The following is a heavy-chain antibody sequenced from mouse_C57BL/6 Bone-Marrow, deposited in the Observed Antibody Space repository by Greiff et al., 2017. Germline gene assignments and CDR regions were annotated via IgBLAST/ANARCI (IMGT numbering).Heavy chain of an antibody. CDR3: ARGWLLPYWYFDV. Sequence: EVKLMESGPELVKPGASVKMSCKASGYTFTDYNMHWVKQSHGKSLEWIGYINPNNGGTSYNQKFKGKATLTVNKSASTAYMGLRSLTSEDSAVYYCARGWLLPYWYFDVWGTGTTVTVSS. CDR1: GYTFTDYN. V-gene: IGHV1-22*01. CDR2: INPNNGGT. J-gene: IGHJ1*03. D-gene: IGHD2-3*01.